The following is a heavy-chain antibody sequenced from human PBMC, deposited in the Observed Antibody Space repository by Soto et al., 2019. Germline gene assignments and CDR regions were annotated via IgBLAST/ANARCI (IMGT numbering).Heavy chain of an antibody. V-gene: IGHV3-7*01. J-gene: IGHJ4*02. CDR1: GFTFSRNY. CDR3: ARGIAAAGPKLDY. D-gene: IGHD6-13*01. CDR2: INQDGSEK. Sequence: GESLKISCAASGFTFSRNYMSWVRQAPGKGLEWVANINQDGSEKYYVDSVKGRFTISRDNAKNSLYLQMNSLRVEDTAVYYCARGIAAAGPKLDYWGQGTLVTV.